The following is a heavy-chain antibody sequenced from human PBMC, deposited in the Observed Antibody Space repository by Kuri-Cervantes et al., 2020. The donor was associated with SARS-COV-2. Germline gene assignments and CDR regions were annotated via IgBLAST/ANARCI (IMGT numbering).Heavy chain of an antibody. Sequence: GGSLRLSCAASGFTFSSYWMSWVRQAPGKGLEWVANIKQDGSEKYYVDSVKGRFTISRDNAKNSLYLQMNSLRAEDTAVYYCASLGSPVFPRLHDAAFDIWGQGTMVTVSS. CDR1: GFTFSSYW. V-gene: IGHV3-7*01. D-gene: IGHD2-15*01. J-gene: IGHJ3*02. CDR3: ASLGSPVFPRLHDAAFDI. CDR2: IKQDGSEK.